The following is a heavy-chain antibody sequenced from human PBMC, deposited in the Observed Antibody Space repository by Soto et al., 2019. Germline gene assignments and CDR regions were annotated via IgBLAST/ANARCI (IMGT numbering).Heavy chain of an antibody. Sequence: ASVKVSCKASGYAFINYDINWVRQATGQGLEWVGWMNPDSGNTGYAQNFQGRVTMTGNTSISSVYMELSSLTSEDTAVYYCARRRGSNGWFDLWGQGTL. V-gene: IGHV1-8*01. J-gene: IGHJ5*02. CDR3: ARRRGSNGWFDL. CDR1: GYAFINYD. CDR2: MNPDSGNT. D-gene: IGHD2-8*01.